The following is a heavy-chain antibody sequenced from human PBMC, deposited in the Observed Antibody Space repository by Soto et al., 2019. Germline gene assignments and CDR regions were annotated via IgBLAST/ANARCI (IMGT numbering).Heavy chain of an antibody. CDR3: VRTSLVVAAATREDY. CDR1: GFTFSSYW. V-gene: IGHV3-74*01. Sequence: EVQLVESGGGLVQPGGSLRLSCAASGFTFSSYWMHWVRQAPGKGLVWVSRINSDGSSTSNADSVKGRFTSSRDNARNTLYLQMNSLRAEDTAVYYCVRTSLVVAAATREDYWGSVTLVTVSS. CDR2: INSDGSST. J-gene: IGHJ4*02. D-gene: IGHD2-15*01.